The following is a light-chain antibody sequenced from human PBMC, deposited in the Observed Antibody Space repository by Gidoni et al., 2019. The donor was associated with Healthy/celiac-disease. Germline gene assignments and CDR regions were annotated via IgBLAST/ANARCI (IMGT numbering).Light chain of an antibody. J-gene: IGLJ2*01. CDR1: SSDVGGHNS. CDR3: NSYTGSRTLVV. CDR2: DVS. Sequence: QSALTQPASMSGSPGQSITISCTGTSSDVGGHNSVSWFQQHPGKAPKLLIYDVSNRPSGVSNRFSGSQSGNTASLTISGLQAEDEADYYCNSYTGSRTLVVFGGGTRLTVL. V-gene: IGLV2-14*03.